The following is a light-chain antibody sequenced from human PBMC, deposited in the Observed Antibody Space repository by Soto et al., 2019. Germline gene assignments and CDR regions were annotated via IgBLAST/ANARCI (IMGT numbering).Light chain of an antibody. CDR2: GAS. J-gene: IGKJ4*01. Sequence: PGERASLSCGASQSISSSFLAWYQQKPGQAPRLLIYGASSRATGIPDRFSGTGSQTEFTLTINSLQSEDFAVYYCQHYNDWPLTFGGGTKVDI. CDR3: QHYNDWPLT. V-gene: IGKV3D-15*01. CDR1: QSISSS.